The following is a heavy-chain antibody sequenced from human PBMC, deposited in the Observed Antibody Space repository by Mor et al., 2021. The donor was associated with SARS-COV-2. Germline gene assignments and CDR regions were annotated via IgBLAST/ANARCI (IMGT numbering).Heavy chain of an antibody. D-gene: IGHD4-17*01. Sequence: GRFTISRDNSKNTLYLQMSSLRAEDTAVYYCAKATPYNGDITGAFDFWGQGTMVTVSS. J-gene: IGHJ3*01. V-gene: IGHV3-23*01. CDR3: AKATPYNGDITGAFDF.